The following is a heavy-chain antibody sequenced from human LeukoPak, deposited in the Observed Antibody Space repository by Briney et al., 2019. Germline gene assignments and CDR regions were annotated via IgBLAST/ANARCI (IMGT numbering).Heavy chain of an antibody. V-gene: IGHV1-69*06. CDR1: GGTFSSYA. Sequence: ASVKLSCKASGGTFSSYAISWVRQAPGQGLEWMGGIIPIFGTINYAQEFKGRVTITADKSTSTAYMELSSLRSEDTAVYFCARSLFRFLEWSYRSYYYYYMDVWGKGTTVTVSS. D-gene: IGHD3-3*01. CDR3: ARSLFRFLEWSYRSYYYYYMDV. CDR2: IIPIFGTI. J-gene: IGHJ6*03.